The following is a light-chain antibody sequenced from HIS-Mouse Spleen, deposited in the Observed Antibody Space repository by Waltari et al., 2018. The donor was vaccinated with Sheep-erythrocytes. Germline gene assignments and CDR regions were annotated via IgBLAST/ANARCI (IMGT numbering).Light chain of an antibody. Sequence: QSALTQPASVSGSPGQSITISCTGTSSDVGSYNLVSWYQQHPGKAPNLMIYEGSKRPSGVSNRFCGSKYGNTASLTISGLQAEDEADDYCCSYAGSSTPWVFGGGTKLTVL. V-gene: IGLV2-23*01. CDR1: SSDVGSYNL. J-gene: IGLJ3*02. CDR2: EGS. CDR3: CSYAGSSTPWV.